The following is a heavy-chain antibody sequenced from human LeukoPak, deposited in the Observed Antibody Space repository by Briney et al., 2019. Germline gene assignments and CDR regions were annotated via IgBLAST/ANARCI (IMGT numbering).Heavy chain of an antibody. D-gene: IGHD3-10*01. V-gene: IGHV3-9*01. CDR1: GFTFDDYA. Sequence: GGSLRLSCAAAGFTFDDYAMHWVRHAPGKGLECVAGIGWDSGTIGYADSVKGRFNISRDNAKNSLYLQMNSLRAEDTALYYCAKDIGGFGELTFDYWGQGTLVTVSS. CDR3: AKDIGGFGELTFDY. J-gene: IGHJ4*02. CDR2: IGWDSGTI.